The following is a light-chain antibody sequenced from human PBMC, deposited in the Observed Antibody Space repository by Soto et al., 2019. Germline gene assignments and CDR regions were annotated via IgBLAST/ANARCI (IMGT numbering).Light chain of an antibody. CDR2: GAS. V-gene: IGKV3-20*01. CDR1: QSISGTF. J-gene: IGKJ1*01. CDR3: QQYDSGWT. Sequence: EIVLTQSPGTLSLSPGERATLSCRASQSISGTFLAWYQHKPGQAPRVLIYGASRRATGIPDRFSGSGSGTDFTLTISRLEPEDFALYYCQQYDSGWTFGQETKVEMK.